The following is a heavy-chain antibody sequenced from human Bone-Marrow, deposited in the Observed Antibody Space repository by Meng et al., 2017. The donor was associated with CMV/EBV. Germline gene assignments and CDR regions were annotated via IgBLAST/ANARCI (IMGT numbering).Heavy chain of an antibody. Sequence: VVLVVAPGELFQPGGSYGLVSGDSVFTLSNYWMHWVRQVPGGGLVWVSRINEDGRITSYADSVKGRFTISRDNARNTLYLQMNSLRADDSAVYYCARDLSGSRDYWGRGTLVTVSS. CDR3: ARDLSGSRDY. CDR1: VFTLSNYW. V-gene: IGHV3-74*01. D-gene: IGHD1-26*01. J-gene: IGHJ4*02. CDR2: INEDGRIT.